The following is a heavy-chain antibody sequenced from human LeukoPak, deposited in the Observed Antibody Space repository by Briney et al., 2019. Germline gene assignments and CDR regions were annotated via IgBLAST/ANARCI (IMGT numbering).Heavy chain of an antibody. CDR3: ASRGVYYYYMDV. CDR2: IIPIFGTA. CDR1: GGTFSSYA. J-gene: IGHJ6*03. Sequence: SVKVSCKASGGTFSSYAISWVRQAPGQGLEWMGGIIPIFGTANYAQKFHGRVTITADESTSTAYMELSSLRSEDTAVYYCASRGVYYYYMDVRGKGTTVTVSS. D-gene: IGHD3-10*01. V-gene: IGHV1-69*13.